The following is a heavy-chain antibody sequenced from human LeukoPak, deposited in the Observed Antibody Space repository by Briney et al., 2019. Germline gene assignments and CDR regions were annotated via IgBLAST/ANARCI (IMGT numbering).Heavy chain of an antibody. CDR3: AKDRIGYGDYIGWFDP. D-gene: IGHD4-17*01. CDR2: ISYDGSNK. V-gene: IGHV3-30*18. J-gene: IGHJ5*02. Sequence: PGRSLRLSCAASGFTFSSYGMHWVRQAPGKGLEWVAVISYDGSNKYYADSVKGRFTISRDNSKNTLYLQMNSLRAEDTAVYYCAKDRIGYGDYIGWFDPWGQGTLVTVSS. CDR1: GFTFSSYG.